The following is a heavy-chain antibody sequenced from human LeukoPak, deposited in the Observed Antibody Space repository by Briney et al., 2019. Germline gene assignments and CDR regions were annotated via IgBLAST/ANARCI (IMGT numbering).Heavy chain of an antibody. D-gene: IGHD2-2*01. J-gene: IGHJ5*02. CDR3: ASLMDCSSTSCPTNWFDP. CDR2: ISSSGSTI. CDR1: GFTFSDYY. Sequence: PGGSLRLSCAASGFTFSDYYMSWIRQALGKGLEWVSYISSSGSTIYYADSVKGRFTISRDNAKNSLYLQMNSLRAEDTAVYYCASLMDCSSTSCPTNWFDPWGQGTLVTVSS. V-gene: IGHV3-11*04.